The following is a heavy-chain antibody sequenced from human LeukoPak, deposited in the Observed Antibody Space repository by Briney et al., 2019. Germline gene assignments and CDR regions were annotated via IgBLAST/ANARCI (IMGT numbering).Heavy chain of an antibody. Sequence: GESLKISCKGSGYSFTSYWIGWVRQMPGKGLEWMGIIYPGDSDTRYSPSFQGQVTISADKSISTAYLQWSSLKASDTAVYYCARPRNHIAAAFDYWGQGTLVTVSS. CDR1: GYSFTSYW. J-gene: IGHJ4*02. CDR3: ARPRNHIAAAFDY. D-gene: IGHD6-13*01. CDR2: IYPGDSDT. V-gene: IGHV5-51*01.